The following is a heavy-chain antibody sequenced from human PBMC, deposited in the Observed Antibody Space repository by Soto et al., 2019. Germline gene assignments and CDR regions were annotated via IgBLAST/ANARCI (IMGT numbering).Heavy chain of an antibody. CDR1: GFTFSTHS. J-gene: IGHJ6*04. D-gene: IGHD3-3*01. CDR3: VFDFWLVPTV. V-gene: IGHV3-48*01. CDR2: IHSSSSWE. Sequence: EVQLVESGGGLVQHGGSIKLSCAASGFTFSTHSMNWVRQAPGRGLEWVSYIHSSSSWEVYADSVRGRFTVSRDNAKNSLYLQMSSLRAEDTAVYYCVFDFWLVPTVWGKGTTVTVSS.